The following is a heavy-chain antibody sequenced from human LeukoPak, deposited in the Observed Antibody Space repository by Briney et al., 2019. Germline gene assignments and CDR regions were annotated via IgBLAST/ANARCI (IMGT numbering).Heavy chain of an antibody. CDR1: GYSISSGYY. V-gene: IGHV4-38-2*02. D-gene: IGHD1-26*01. J-gene: IGHJ4*02. CDR3: ARDLWVYSGSYAVDY. Sequence: PSETLSLTCAVSGYSISSGYYWGWIRQPPGKGLEWIGSIYHSGSTYYNPSLKSRVTILVDTSKNQFSLKLSSVTAADTAVYYCARDLWVYSGSYAVDYWGQGTLVTVSS. CDR2: IYHSGST.